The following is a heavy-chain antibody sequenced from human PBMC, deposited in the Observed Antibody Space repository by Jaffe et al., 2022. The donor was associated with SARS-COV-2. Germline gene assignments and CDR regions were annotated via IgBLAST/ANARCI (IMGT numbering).Heavy chain of an antibody. V-gene: IGHV3-23*01. CDR3: AKGDYYDRLGTFDF. CDR2: VSGGNTNK. Sequence: QLLESGGGLVQPGGSLRLSCVASGFTFDNYAMIWVRQAPGKGLEWVSAVSGGNTNKYYRDSVKGRFTVSRDNSKYTLFLQMNSLRAEDTALYYCAKGDYYDRLGTFDFWGQGTMVTVSS. D-gene: IGHD3-22*01. CDR1: GFTFDNYA. J-gene: IGHJ3*01.